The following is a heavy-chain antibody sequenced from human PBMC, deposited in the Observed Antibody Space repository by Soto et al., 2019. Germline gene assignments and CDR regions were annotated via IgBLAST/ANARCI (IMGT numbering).Heavy chain of an antibody. CDR2: TSYDGSNN. D-gene: IGHD3-16*01. CDR1: GFTFRSYV. V-gene: IGHV3-33*05. Sequence: QVQLVESGGGVVQPGTSLRLSCVGSGFTFRSYVIHWVHQAPGKGLEWVALTSYDGSNNFYGDSVKGRFTISRHNSRHTVELQMDSLRFEDTALYYCARWGTTGGLDVWGQGTLVSVSS. CDR3: ARWGTTGGLDV. J-gene: IGHJ4*02.